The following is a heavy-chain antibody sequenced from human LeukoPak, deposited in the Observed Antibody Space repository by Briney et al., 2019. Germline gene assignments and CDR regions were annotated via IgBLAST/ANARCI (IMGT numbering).Heavy chain of an antibody. CDR1: GGSISSYY. CDR3: ARDRGSQKVLLWFGDPEYYYYMDV. V-gene: IGHV4-59*01. CDR2: IYYSGST. Sequence: PSETLSLTCTVSGGSISSYYWSWIRQPPGKGLEWIGYIYYSGSTNYNPSLKSRVTISVDTSKNQSSLKLSSVTAADTAVYYCARDRGSQKVLLWFGDPEYYYYMDVWGKGTTVTVSS. D-gene: IGHD3-10*01. J-gene: IGHJ6*03.